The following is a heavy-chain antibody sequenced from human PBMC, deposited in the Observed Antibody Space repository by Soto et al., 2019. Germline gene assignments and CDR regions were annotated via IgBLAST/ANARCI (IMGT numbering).Heavy chain of an antibody. CDR1: GGSIRDNY. Sequence: QVQLQESGPGLVKPSETLSLTCSVSGGSIRDNYWGWIRQPPGKGLEWIGYNYYTGTTKYNPSLKSRVTVSVDSSKNQFSLKLDSVTAADTAVYYCARLGGYYQAFDSWGQGTLGTVSS. J-gene: IGHJ4*02. V-gene: IGHV4-59*08. D-gene: IGHD3-22*01. CDR2: NYYTGTT. CDR3: ARLGGYYQAFDS.